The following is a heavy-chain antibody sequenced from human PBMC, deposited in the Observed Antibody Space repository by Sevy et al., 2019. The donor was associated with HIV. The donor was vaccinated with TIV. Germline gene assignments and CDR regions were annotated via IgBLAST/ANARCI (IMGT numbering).Heavy chain of an antibody. CDR2: ISGSGGST. Sequence: GGSLRLSCATSGFTFSSYAMSWVRQAPGKGLEWVSAISGSGGSTYYADSVKGRFTISRDNSKNTLYLQMNSLRAEDTAVYYCAKDLSITMIVVVIPGDAFDIWGQGTMVTVSS. J-gene: IGHJ3*02. CDR3: AKDLSITMIVVVIPGDAFDI. CDR1: GFTFSSYA. D-gene: IGHD3-22*01. V-gene: IGHV3-23*01.